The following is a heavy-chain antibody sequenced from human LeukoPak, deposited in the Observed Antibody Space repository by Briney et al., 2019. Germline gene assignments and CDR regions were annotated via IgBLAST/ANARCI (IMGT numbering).Heavy chain of an antibody. J-gene: IGHJ4*02. V-gene: IGHV3-23*01. Sequence: GGSLRLSCAASGFTFNDYVMTWVRQAPGKGLQWVSSISASGVMTYYADSVKGRFTVSRDNSKNSLYLQMSSLTAADTAVYYCAKDRSIGTYYTFDRWGQGTLVTVSS. D-gene: IGHD1-26*01. CDR2: ISASGVMT. CDR3: AKDRSIGTYYTFDR. CDR1: GFTFNDYV.